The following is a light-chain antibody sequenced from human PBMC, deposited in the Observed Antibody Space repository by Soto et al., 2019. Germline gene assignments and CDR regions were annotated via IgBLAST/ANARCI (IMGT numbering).Light chain of an antibody. CDR3: QQYNSYSQT. V-gene: IGKV1-5*03. CDR1: QTISNW. CDR2: KAS. J-gene: IGKJ1*01. Sequence: IQLPPSPSTLSASVGDRVTITCQASQTISNWLAWYQQKPGKAPKLLIYKASTLESGVPSRFSGSGSGTEFTLTISSLQPEDFATYYCQQYNSYSQTFGQGTKVDIK.